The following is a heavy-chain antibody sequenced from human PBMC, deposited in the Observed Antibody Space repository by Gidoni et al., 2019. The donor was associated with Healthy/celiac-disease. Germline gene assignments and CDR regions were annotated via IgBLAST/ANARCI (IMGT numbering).Heavy chain of an antibody. D-gene: IGHD6-13*01. CDR3: ATRRVIAAADYYYYYGMDV. CDR2: ISGSGGST. J-gene: IGHJ6*02. V-gene: IGHV3-23*01. CDR1: GFTFSSYA. Sequence: EVQLLESGGGLVQPGGSLRISCAASGFTFSSYAMSWVRQAPGKGMEWVSAISGSGGSTYYADSVKGRFTISRDNSKNTLYLQMNSLRAEDTAVYYCATRRVIAAADYYYYYGMDVWGQGTTVTVSS.